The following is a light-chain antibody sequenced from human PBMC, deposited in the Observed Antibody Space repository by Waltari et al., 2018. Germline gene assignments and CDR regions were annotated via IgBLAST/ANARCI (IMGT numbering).Light chain of an antibody. V-gene: IGKV1-39*01. J-gene: IGKJ4*01. CDR2: ATY. Sequence: DIQMTQSPSYLSASVGDTVTITCRASKSINNHLTWYQQKPGKAPILLIYATYTLQSGVPSRFSGSGSGTDFTLTISNLQPEDFATYYCQQSYSLLRLTFGGGTKVDIK. CDR3: QQSYSLLRLT. CDR1: KSINNH.